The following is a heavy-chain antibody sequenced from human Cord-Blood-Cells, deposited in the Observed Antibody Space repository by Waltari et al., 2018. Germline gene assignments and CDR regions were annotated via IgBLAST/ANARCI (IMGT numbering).Heavy chain of an antibody. CDR2: IYYSGST. J-gene: IGHJ6*03. D-gene: IGHD6-19*01. Sequence: QVQLQESGPGLVKPSETLSLTCPASGGSISSYYWSWIRQPPGKGLEWIGYIYYSGSTNYNPSLKSRVTISVDTSKNQFSLKLSSVTAADTAVYYCARVAAGRPGYYYMDVWGKGTTVTVSS. CDR3: ARVAAGRPGYYYMDV. V-gene: IGHV4-59*01. CDR1: GGSISSYY.